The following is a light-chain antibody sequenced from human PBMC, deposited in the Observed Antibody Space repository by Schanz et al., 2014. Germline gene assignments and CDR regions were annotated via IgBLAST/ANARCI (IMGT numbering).Light chain of an antibody. CDR2: DVS. J-gene: IGLJ3*02. CDR3: SSYTSSSNWV. V-gene: IGLV2-14*01. CDR1: SSDVGGYNY. Sequence: QSALTQPASVSGSPGQSITISCTGTSSDVGGYNYVSWYQQHPGKAPKLMIYDVSNRPSGVSNRFSGSKSGNTASLTISGLQAEDEAYYYCSSYTSSSNWVFGGGTKLTVL.